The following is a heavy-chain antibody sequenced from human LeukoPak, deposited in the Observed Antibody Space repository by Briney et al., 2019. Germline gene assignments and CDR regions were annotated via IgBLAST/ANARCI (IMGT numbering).Heavy chain of an antibody. CDR3: ATYSRSWTNYFDY. Sequence: SETLSLTCTVSGGSISSSSYYWGWIRQPPGKGLEWIGSIYYSGSTYYNPSLKSRVTISVDTSKKQFSLKLSSVTAADTAIYYCATYSRSWTNYFDYWGQGVLVTVSS. J-gene: IGHJ4*02. CDR2: IYYSGST. CDR1: GGSISSSSYY. D-gene: IGHD6-13*01. V-gene: IGHV4-39*01.